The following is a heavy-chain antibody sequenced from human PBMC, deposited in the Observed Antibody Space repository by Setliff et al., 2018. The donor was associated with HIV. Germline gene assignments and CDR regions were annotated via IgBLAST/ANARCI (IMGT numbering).Heavy chain of an antibody. V-gene: IGHV4-39*07. CDR1: GASISSNSYY. J-gene: IGHJ4*02. CDR2: IYYNGNT. CDR3: ARQYYYDSSGYHYYFDY. D-gene: IGHD3-22*01. Sequence: SETLSLTCSVSGASISSNSYYWDWIRQPPGKGLEWVGSIYYNGNTFYNQSLQSRVTISLDTSKNQFSLELRSVTAADTAVYYCARQYYYDSSGYHYYFDYWGQGTLVTVSS.